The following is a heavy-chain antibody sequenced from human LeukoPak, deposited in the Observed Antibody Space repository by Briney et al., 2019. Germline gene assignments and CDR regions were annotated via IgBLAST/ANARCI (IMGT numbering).Heavy chain of an antibody. V-gene: IGHV3-23*01. CDR2: ISGSGAIT. CDR1: GFTFSTYA. CDR3: AKHIVGLVLVPDGLPPLAPGFWSYGFDP. Sequence: PGGSLRLSCGASGFTFSTYAMTWVRQAPGKGLEWVSAISGSGAITYYADSVKGRFTVSRDNPNNTLYLQMASLRAEDTAVYYCAKHIVGLVLVPDGLPPLAPGFWSYGFDPWGQGTLVTVSS. J-gene: IGHJ5*02. D-gene: IGHD2-21*01.